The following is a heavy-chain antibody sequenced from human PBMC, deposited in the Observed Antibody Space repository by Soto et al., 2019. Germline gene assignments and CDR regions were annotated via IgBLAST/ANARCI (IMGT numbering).Heavy chain of an antibody. J-gene: IGHJ4*02. CDR2: IYYSGST. Sequence: SETLSLTCTVSGGSISSSSYYWGWIRQPPGKGLEWIGSIYYSGSTYYNPSLKSRVTISVDTSKNQFSLKLSSVTAADTAVYYCARLSSGWYYFDYWGQGTLVTVSS. D-gene: IGHD6-19*01. CDR3: ARLSSGWYYFDY. V-gene: IGHV4-39*01. CDR1: GGSISSSSYY.